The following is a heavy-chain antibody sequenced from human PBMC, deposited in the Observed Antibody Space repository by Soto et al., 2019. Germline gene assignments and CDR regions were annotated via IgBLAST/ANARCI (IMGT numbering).Heavy chain of an antibody. J-gene: IGHJ4*02. CDR3: AKDFNTVTTSHFDY. CDR1: GFTFSSYA. CDR2: ISGSGGST. Sequence: GGSLRLSCAASGFTFSSYAMSGVRQAPGKGLEWVSAISGSGGSTYYADSVKGRFTISRDNSKNTLYLQMNSLRAEDTAIYYCAKDFNTVTTSHFDYWGQGTLVTVSS. D-gene: IGHD4-17*01. V-gene: IGHV3-23*01.